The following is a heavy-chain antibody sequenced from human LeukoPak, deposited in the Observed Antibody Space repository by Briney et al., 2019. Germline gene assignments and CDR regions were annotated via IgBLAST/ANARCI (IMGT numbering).Heavy chain of an antibody. CDR1: GGSFSGYY. Sequence: PSETLSLTCAVYGGSFSGYYWSWIRQPPGKGLEWIGEINHSGSTNYNPSLKSRDTISVDTSKNQFSLKLSSVTAADTAVYYCARGIRGKLDYWGQGTLVTVSS. CDR3: ARGIRGKLDY. D-gene: IGHD4-23*01. J-gene: IGHJ4*02. V-gene: IGHV4-34*01. CDR2: INHSGST.